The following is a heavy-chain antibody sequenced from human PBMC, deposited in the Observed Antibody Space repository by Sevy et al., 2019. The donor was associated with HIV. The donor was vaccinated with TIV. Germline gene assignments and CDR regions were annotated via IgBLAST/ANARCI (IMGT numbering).Heavy chain of an antibody. J-gene: IGHJ6*02. CDR1: GGTFSSYA. D-gene: IGHD5-12*01. CDR3: ARGVEMATIMYYYGMDV. V-gene: IGHV1-69*13. CDR2: IIPIFGTA. Sequence: ASVKVSCKASGGTFSSYAISWVRQAPGQGLEWMGGIIPIFGTANYAQKFQGRVTITADESTSTAYMELSSLRSEDTAVYYCARGVEMATIMYYYGMDVWGQGTTVTVSS.